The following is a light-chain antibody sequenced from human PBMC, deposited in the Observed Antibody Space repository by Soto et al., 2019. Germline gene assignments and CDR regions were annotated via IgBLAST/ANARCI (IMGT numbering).Light chain of an antibody. V-gene: IGLV2-14*01. CDR3: SSYTSSSTVV. J-gene: IGLJ2*01. CDR2: QVS. CDR1: SSDIGAYNS. Sequence: QSALTQPASVSGSPGQSITISCTGTSSDIGAYNSVSWYQQHPGKAPKLIVFQVSFRPSAVSDRFSGSKSDNTASLTISGLQAEDEADYYCSSYTSSSTVVFGGGTQLTVL.